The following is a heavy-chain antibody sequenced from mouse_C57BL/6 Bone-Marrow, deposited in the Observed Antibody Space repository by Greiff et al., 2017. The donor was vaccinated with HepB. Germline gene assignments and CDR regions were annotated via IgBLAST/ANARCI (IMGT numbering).Heavy chain of an antibody. CDR2: ISSGGDYI. Sequence: EVHLVESGEGLVKPGGSLKLSCAASGFTFSSYAMSWVRQTPEKRLEWVAYISSGGDYIYYADTVKGRFTISRDNARNTLYLQMSSLKSEDTAMYYCTRDGVMGLRGNYFDYWGQGTTLTVSS. D-gene: IGHD2-4*01. J-gene: IGHJ2*01. V-gene: IGHV5-9-1*02. CDR3: TRDGVMGLRGNYFDY. CDR1: GFTFSSYA.